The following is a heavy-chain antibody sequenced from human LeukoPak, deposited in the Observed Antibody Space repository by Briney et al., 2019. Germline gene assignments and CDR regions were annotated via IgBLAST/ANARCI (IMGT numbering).Heavy chain of an antibody. CDR3: AKEPTPGGAFYFDY. V-gene: IGHV3-23*01. CDR1: GFTFSRHW. Sequence: TGGSLRLSCAASGFTFSRHWMSWVRQAPGKGLEWVSTISDSGGSTYFADSVKGRFTISRDNSKNTLYLQMNSLRAEDTALYYCAKEPTPGGAFYFDYWGQGTLVTVSS. J-gene: IGHJ4*02. D-gene: IGHD3-10*01. CDR2: ISDSGGST.